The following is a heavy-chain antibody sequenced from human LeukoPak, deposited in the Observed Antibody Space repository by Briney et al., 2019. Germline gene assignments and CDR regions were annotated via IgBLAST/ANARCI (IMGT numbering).Heavy chain of an antibody. D-gene: IGHD6-19*01. CDR3: ARDSGWAFDN. CDR2: INHNAETI. J-gene: IGHJ4*02. CDR1: GFTFSSYV. V-gene: IGHV3-48*02. Sequence: GGSLRLSCAASGFTFSSYVMSWVRQAPGKGLEWVSYINHNAETIYYADSVKGRFTISRDNAKNVLYLQMNRLGDGDTAVYYCARDSGWAFDNWGQGTLVTVSS.